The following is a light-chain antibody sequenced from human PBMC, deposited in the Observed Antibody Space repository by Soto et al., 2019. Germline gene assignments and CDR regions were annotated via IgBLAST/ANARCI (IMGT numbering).Light chain of an antibody. CDR3: HQYGSSGYT. Sequence: ELVLTQSPGTLSLSPGERATLSCRASQSVSSSYLSWYQQKPGQAPRLFIYVASSRATGIPDRVSGSGSGTDFTLTISRLEPEDVAVYYCHQYGSSGYTFGQGTKLEIK. J-gene: IGKJ2*01. V-gene: IGKV3-20*01. CDR2: VAS. CDR1: QSVSSSY.